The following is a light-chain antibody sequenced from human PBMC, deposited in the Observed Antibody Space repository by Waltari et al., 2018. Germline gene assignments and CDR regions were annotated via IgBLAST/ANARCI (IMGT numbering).Light chain of an antibody. V-gene: IGKV3-15*01. CDR3: QQYNDWLT. J-gene: IGKJ4*01. CDR1: QSVRSH. Sequence: ETVVTQSPATLSMSPGERATLSCRASQSVRSHLAWYQQEPGQAPRLLIYGASTRATGIPARFSGSGSATEFTLTITTLQSEDFALYYCQQYNDWLTFGGGTKVEIK. CDR2: GAS.